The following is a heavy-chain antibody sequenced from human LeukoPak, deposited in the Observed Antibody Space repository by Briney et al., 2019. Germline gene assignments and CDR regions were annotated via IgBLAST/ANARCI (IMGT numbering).Heavy chain of an antibody. Sequence: SETLSLTCAVYGGSFSGYYWGWIRQPPGKGLEWIGEINHSGSTNYNPSLKSRVTISVDTSKNQFSLKLSSVTAADTAVYYCARSRRLLAAYPKYFDFWGQGTLVTVSS. CDR3: ARSRRLLAAYPKYFDF. J-gene: IGHJ4*02. D-gene: IGHD2-15*01. V-gene: IGHV4-34*01. CDR1: GGSFSGYY. CDR2: INHSGST.